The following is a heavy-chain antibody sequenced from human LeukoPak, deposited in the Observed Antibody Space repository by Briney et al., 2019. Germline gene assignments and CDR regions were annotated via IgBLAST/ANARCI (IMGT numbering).Heavy chain of an antibody. D-gene: IGHD2/OR15-2a*01. Sequence: GASVKVSCKASGFTFSNSAMQWVRQARGQRLEWIGWIVVGSGNTNYAQKFQERVTITRDMSTSTAYMELSSLRSEDTAVYYCAVDVIYETDWGQGTLVTVSS. CDR2: IVVGSGNT. V-gene: IGHV1-58*02. J-gene: IGHJ4*02. CDR1: GFTFSNSA. CDR3: AVDVIYETD.